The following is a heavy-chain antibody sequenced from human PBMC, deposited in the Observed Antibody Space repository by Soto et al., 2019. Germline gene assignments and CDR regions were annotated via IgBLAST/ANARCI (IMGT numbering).Heavy chain of an antibody. Sequence: QVQLVESGGGVVQPGRSLRLSCAASGFTFSSYGMHWVRQAPGKGLERVAVISYDGSNKYYADSVKGRFTISRDNSKNTVYLQMTRLRAEATAVYYGPKALSRGDQPPIFDYWGQGTLVTVSS. CDR3: PKALSRGDQPPIFDY. V-gene: IGHV3-30*18. CDR1: GFTFSSYG. CDR2: ISYDGSNK. D-gene: IGHD3-10*01. J-gene: IGHJ4*02.